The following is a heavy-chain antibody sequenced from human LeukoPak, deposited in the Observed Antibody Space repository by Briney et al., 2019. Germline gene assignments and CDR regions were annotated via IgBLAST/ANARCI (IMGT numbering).Heavy chain of an antibody. CDR3: AKDLANSWTTDY. D-gene: IGHD1-1*01. J-gene: IGHJ4*02. CDR2: ISSSSII. Sequence: PGGSLRLSCAASGFTFGSYNMNWVRQAPGKGLEWVSYISSSSIIYYADSVKGRFTISRDNAKNSLYLQMNTLSVEDTAFYYCAKDLANSWTTDYWGQGTLVTVSS. V-gene: IGHV3-48*04. CDR1: GFTFGSYN.